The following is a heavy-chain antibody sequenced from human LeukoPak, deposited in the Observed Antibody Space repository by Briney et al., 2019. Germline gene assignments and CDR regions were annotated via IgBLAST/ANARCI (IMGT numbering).Heavy chain of an antibody. D-gene: IGHD3-22*01. CDR2: IKQEGSEK. J-gene: IGHJ4*02. CDR3: ARGLDYFDY. V-gene: IGHV3-7*03. Sequence: GGSLRLSCAASGFTFSSYGMSWAGQAPGKGLEWVANIKQEGSEKYYVDSVKGRFTISRDNAKNSLYLQMNSLRAEDTAVYYCARGLDYFDYWGQGTLVTVSS. CDR1: GFTFSSYG.